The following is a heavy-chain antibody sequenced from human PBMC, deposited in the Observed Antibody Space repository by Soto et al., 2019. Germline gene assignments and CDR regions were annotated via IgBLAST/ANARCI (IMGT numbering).Heavy chain of an antibody. Sequence: PSETLSLTCTVSGGSISSSSYYWGWIRQHPGKGLEWIGSIYYSGSTYYNPTLKSRVTISVDTSKNQFSLKLSSVTAADTAVYYCARRDSSAYYYGYFGYWGQGTLVTLSS. D-gene: IGHD3-22*01. CDR2: IYYSGST. CDR3: ARRDSSAYYYGYFGY. V-gene: IGHV4-39*01. J-gene: IGHJ4*02. CDR1: GGSISSSSYY.